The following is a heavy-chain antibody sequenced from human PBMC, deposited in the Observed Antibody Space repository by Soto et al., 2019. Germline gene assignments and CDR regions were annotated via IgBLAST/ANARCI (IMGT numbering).Heavy chain of an antibody. Sequence: SVKGSCKASGGTFSSYAISWVRQAPGQGLEWMGGIIPIFGTANYPQKFQGRVTITADESTSTAYMELSSLRSDFTAVYCCARDRDPTYYDFWSGYYSXYWG. V-gene: IGHV1-69*13. D-gene: IGHD3-3*01. J-gene: IGHJ4*01. CDR3: ARDRDPTYYDFWSGYYSXY. CDR1: GGTFSSYA. CDR2: IIPIFGTA.